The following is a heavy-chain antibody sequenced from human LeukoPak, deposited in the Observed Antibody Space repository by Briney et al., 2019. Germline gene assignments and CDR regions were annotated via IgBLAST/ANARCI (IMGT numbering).Heavy chain of an antibody. CDR3: ATIKRGYPYGYFDF. Sequence: SETLSLTCAVYGGSFSGYYWSWIRQPPGKGLEWIGEINHSGSTNYNPSLTSRLTLSADTSKNQFSLRLGSVTAADTAVYYCATIKRGYPYGYFDFWGQGILVTVSS. D-gene: IGHD5-18*01. J-gene: IGHJ4*02. CDR1: GGSFSGYY. V-gene: IGHV4-34*01. CDR2: INHSGST.